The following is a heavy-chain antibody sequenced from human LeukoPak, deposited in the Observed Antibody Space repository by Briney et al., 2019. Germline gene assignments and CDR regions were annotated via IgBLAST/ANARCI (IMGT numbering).Heavy chain of an antibody. CDR2: FDPEDGET. V-gene: IGHV1-24*01. CDR1: GYTLNKLS. Sequence: ASVKVSCKVSGYTLNKLSMHWVRQAPGKGLEWMGGFDPEDGETIYAQKFQGRVTMTEDTSTDTAYMELTSLRSEDTAVYYCAREVNDYSNYEVYWGQGTLVTVSS. CDR3: AREVNDYSNYEVY. J-gene: IGHJ4*02. D-gene: IGHD4-11*01.